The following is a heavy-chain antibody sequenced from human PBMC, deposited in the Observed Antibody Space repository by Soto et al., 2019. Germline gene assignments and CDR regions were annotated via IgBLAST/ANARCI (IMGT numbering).Heavy chain of an antibody. CDR1: GFAFSSYG. CDR2: ISYDGSNK. J-gene: IGHJ6*02. Sequence: HPGGSLRLSCAASGFAFSSYGMHWVRQAPGKGLEWVAHISYDGSNKYYADSVKGRFTISRDNSKNTLYLQMNSLRAEDTAVYYCAKEVVLTITGRYNYFGMDVWGQGTTVTVSS. CDR3: AKEVVLTITGRYNYFGMDV. V-gene: IGHV3-30*18. D-gene: IGHD5-12*01.